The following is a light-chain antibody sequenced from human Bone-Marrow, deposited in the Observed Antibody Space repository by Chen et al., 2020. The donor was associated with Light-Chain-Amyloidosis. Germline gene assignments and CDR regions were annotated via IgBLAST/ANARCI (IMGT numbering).Light chain of an antibody. J-gene: IGLJ1*01. Sequence: QSALTQPASVSGSPGQSITISCTGTSGDVGTYNYVSWYQQHPGKAPKVMIYAVSNRPAGVSKRFSGSKSGNTASLTMSGLQAEDEAAYYCSSFTSSSSYVFGPGTKVTVL. V-gene: IGLV2-14*01. CDR2: AVS. CDR3: SSFTSSSSYV. CDR1: SGDVGTYNY.